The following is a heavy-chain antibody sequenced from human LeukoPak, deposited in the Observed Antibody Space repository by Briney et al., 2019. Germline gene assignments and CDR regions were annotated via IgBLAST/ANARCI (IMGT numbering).Heavy chain of an antibody. Sequence: GGPLRLSCAASGFTFGTYGMHWVRQAPGQGLEWVAVISYDGSNKYYADSVKGRFTISRDNSKNTLYLQMISLRAEDTAVYYCAKIRGNLRANYLDYWGQGTLVTVSS. CDR1: GFTFGTYG. CDR3: AKIRGNLRANYLDY. CDR2: ISYDGSNK. J-gene: IGHJ4*02. V-gene: IGHV3-30*18. D-gene: IGHD1-7*01.